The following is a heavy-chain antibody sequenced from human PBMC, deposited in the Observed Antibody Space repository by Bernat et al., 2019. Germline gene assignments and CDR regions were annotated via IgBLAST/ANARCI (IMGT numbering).Heavy chain of an antibody. CDR3: AKVRRGYSGYDVDY. CDR2: ISGSSSYI. D-gene: IGHD5-12*01. CDR1: GFTFSSYS. Sequence: EVQLVESGGGLVKPGGSLRLSCAASGFTFSSYSMNWVRQAPGKGLEWVSSISGSSSYIYYADSVKGRFTISRDNGENSLYLQMNSLRAEDTAVYYCAKVRRGYSGYDVDYWGQGTLVTVSS. V-gene: IGHV3-21*06. J-gene: IGHJ4*02.